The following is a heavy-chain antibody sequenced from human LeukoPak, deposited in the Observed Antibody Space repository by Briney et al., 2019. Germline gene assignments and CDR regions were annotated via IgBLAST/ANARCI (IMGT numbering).Heavy chain of an antibody. CDR1: GGSISSGSYY. CDR3: ARGRDYYDSSGYYPTYYYYYYMDV. J-gene: IGHJ6*03. V-gene: IGHV4-61*02. CDR2: IYTSGST. D-gene: IGHD3-22*01. Sequence: SQTLSLTCTVSGGSISSGSYYWSWIRQPAGKGLEWIGRIYTSGSTNYNPSPKSRVTISVDTSKNQFSLKLSSVTAADTAVYYCARGRDYYDSSGYYPTYYYYYYMDVWGKGTTVTVSS.